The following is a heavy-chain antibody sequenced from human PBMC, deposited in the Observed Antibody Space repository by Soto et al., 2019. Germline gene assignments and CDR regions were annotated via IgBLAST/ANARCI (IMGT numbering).Heavy chain of an antibody. CDR3: EEGVRGGRNYWDV. V-gene: IGHV4-31*03. J-gene: IGHJ6*03. Sequence: SETLSLTCTVSGGSISSGGYYWSWIRQHPGKGLEWIGYIYYSGSTYYNPSLKSRVTISVDTSKNQFSLKLSSVTAADTAVYYWEEGVRGGRNYWDVWGKGPTVTVSS. CDR2: IYYSGST. D-gene: IGHD2-15*01. CDR1: GGSISSGGYY.